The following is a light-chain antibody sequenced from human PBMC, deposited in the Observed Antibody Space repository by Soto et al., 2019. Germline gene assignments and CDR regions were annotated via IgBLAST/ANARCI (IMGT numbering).Light chain of an antibody. CDR3: QQRSNWPGT. CDR2: DAS. J-gene: IGKJ5*01. Sequence: EIVLTQSPVTLSLSPGERATLSCRPSQSVSSYLAWYQQKPGQAPRLLIYDASNRATGIPARFSGSGSGTDFTLTISSLEPEDFAGYYCQQRSNWPGTFGQGKRLEIK. V-gene: IGKV3-11*01. CDR1: QSVSSY.